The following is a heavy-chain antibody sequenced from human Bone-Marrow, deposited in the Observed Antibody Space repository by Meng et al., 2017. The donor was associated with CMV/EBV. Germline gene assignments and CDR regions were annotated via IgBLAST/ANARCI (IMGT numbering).Heavy chain of an antibody. CDR3: ARDGGGYVVY. V-gene: IGHV3-21*01. CDR2: ISSSSRYI. D-gene: IGHD5-12*01. Sequence: EVQLVESGXXLVKPGGSLSLSCAASGVTFSSYGMNGVRQAPGKGLEWVSSISSSSRYIYYADSVQGRFTISGDNAKNSLYLQMNSLRAENTAVYYCARDGGGYVVYWGQGTLVTVSS. CDR1: GVTFSSYG. J-gene: IGHJ4*02.